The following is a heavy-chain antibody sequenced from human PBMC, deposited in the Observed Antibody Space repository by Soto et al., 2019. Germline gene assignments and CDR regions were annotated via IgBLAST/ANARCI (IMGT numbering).Heavy chain of an antibody. CDR2: ISAYNGNT. CDR3: ARQQWLYYYYGMDV. CDR1: GYTFTTYG. V-gene: IGHV1-18*01. D-gene: IGHD6-19*01. J-gene: IGHJ6*02. Sequence: QVQLVQSGAEVKKPGASLKVSCKASGYTFTTYGISWVRQAPGQGLEWMGWISAYNGNTNYAQKIQGRVTMTTDTSTSIAYMELRSLRSDDTAVYYCARQQWLYYYYGMDVWGQGTTVTVSS.